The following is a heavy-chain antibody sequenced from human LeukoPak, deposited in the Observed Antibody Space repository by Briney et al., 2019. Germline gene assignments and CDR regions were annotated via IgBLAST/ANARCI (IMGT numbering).Heavy chain of an antibody. CDR3: ARAYCSGGSCYPYYYYMDV. Sequence: GSLRLSCAASGFTFSDYYMSWIRQAPGKGLEWVSYISSSGSTVYYADSVKGRFTISRDNAKNTLYLQMNSLRAEDTAVYYCARAYCSGGSCYPYYYYMDVWGKGTTVTISS. CDR1: GFTFSDYY. V-gene: IGHV3-11*04. CDR2: ISSSGSTV. J-gene: IGHJ6*03. D-gene: IGHD2-15*01.